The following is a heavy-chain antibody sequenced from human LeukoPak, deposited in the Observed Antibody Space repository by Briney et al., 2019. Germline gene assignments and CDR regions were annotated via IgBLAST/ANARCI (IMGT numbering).Heavy chain of an antibody. CDR1: GFTFPNYW. Sequence: PGGSLRLSCAASGFTFPNYWMNWVRQAPGKGLEWVANIKQDGSEKYYVDSVKGRFTISRDNAKSSLYLQMNSLRADDTAVYYCTRSNGWLSDYWGQGTLVTVSS. CDR2: IKQDGSEK. V-gene: IGHV3-7*04. J-gene: IGHJ4*02. D-gene: IGHD6-19*01. CDR3: TRSNGWLSDY.